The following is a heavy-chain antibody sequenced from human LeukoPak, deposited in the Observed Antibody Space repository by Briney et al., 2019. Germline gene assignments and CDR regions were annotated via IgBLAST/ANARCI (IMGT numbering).Heavy chain of an antibody. Sequence: PGGSLRLSCGASGFTFSSYAMSWIRQPPGKGLEWIGEINHSGSTNYNPSLKSRVTISVDTSKNQFSLKLSSVTAADTAVYYCARGRVESLVVPAAIRNQNPCFDYWGQGTLVTVSS. CDR1: GFTFSSYA. J-gene: IGHJ4*02. CDR3: ARGRVESLVVPAAIRNQNPCFDY. V-gene: IGHV4-34*01. D-gene: IGHD2-2*02. CDR2: INHSGST.